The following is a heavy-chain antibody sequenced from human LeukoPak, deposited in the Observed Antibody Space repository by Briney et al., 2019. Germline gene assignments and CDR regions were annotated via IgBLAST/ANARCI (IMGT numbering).Heavy chain of an antibody. D-gene: IGHD3-22*01. Sequence: GGSLRLSCAASGFTFSSYSMNWVRQAPGKGLEWVSSISSSSSCIYYADSVKGRFTISRDNAKNSLYLQMNSLRAEDTAVYYCARMYYYDSSGYYPPTIQGYYFDYWGQGTLVTVSS. J-gene: IGHJ4*02. V-gene: IGHV3-21*01. CDR1: GFTFSSYS. CDR2: ISSSSSCI. CDR3: ARMYYYDSSGYYPPTIQGYYFDY.